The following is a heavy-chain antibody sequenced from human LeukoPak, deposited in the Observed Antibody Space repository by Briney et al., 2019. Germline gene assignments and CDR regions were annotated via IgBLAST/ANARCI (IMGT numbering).Heavy chain of an antibody. CDR2: IKSKTYGGTT. D-gene: IGHD3-3*01. CDR1: GFTLSKAW. CDR3: TTIDDFWSGFSSYYFDY. V-gene: IGHV3-15*01. Sequence: GGSLRLSCAASGFTLSKAWMSWVRQAPGKGLEWVGRIKSKTYGGTTDYAARVKGRFTISRDDSKDTLYLQMNSLRAEDTAVYYCTTIDDFWSGFSSYYFDYWGQGTLVTVSS. J-gene: IGHJ4*02.